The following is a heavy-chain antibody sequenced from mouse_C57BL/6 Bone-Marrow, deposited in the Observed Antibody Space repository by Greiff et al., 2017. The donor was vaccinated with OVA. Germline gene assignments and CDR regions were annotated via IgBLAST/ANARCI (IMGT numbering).Heavy chain of an antibody. D-gene: IGHD2-4*01. CDR1: GFTFSSYA. CDR2: ISDGGSYT. CDR3: AREDDYYFDD. Sequence: EVHLVESGGGLVKPGGSLKLSCAASGFTFSSYAMSWVRQTPEKRLEWVATISDGGSYTYYPDNVKGRFTISRDNAKNNLYLQMSHLKSEDTAMYYCAREDDYYFDDWGQGTTLTVSS. J-gene: IGHJ2*01. V-gene: IGHV5-4*01.